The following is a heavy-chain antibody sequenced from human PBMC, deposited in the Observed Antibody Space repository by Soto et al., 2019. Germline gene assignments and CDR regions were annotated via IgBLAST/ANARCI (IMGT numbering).Heavy chain of an antibody. V-gene: IGHV1-69*06. CDR2: IIPIFGTA. Sequence: SVKVSCKASGGTFSSYAISWVRQAPGQGLEWMGGIIPIFGTANYAQKFQGRVTITADKSTSTAYMELSSLRSEDTAVYYCARDPRPRYFDWLLGHNWFDPWGQGTLVTVSS. CDR3: ARDPRPRYFDWLLGHNWFDP. J-gene: IGHJ5*02. D-gene: IGHD3-9*01. CDR1: GGTFSSYA.